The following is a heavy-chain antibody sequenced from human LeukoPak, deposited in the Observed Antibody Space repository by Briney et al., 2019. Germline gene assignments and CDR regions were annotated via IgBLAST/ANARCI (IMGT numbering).Heavy chain of an antibody. CDR1: GGSISSGDYY. V-gene: IGHV4-30-4*01. CDR3: ARLSGEQQLVPDY. Sequence: SETLSLTCTVSGGSISSGDYYWSWVRQPPGKGLEWIGYIYYSGSTYYNPSLKSRVTISVDTSKHQFSLKLSSVTAADTAVYYCARLSGEQQLVPDYWGQGTLVTVSS. CDR2: IYYSGST. J-gene: IGHJ4*02. D-gene: IGHD6-13*01.